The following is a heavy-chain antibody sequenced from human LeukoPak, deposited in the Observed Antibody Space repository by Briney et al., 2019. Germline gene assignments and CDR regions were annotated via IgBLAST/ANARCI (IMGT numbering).Heavy chain of an antibody. CDR2: KRYDGSNT. D-gene: IGHD4-23*01. J-gene: IGHJ3*02. CDR1: GFTFDDYG. Sequence: GGSLRLSCAASGFTFDDYGMSWVRQAPGRGLEWVAFKRYDGSNTFYADSVKGRFTISRDNSKNTLYLQMNSLRAEDTAVYFCAKDLRYGGQGDAFDIWGQGTMVTVSS. CDR3: AKDLRYGGQGDAFDI. V-gene: IGHV3-30*02.